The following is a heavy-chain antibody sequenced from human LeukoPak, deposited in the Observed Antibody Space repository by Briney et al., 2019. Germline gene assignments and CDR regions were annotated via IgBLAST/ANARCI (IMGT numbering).Heavy chain of an antibody. CDR3: ARGSPGSAWYWYVEY. D-gene: IGHD2-8*02. CDR2: ISYDGSNK. CDR1: GFTFSSYA. Sequence: GGSLRLSCAASGFTFSSYAMHWVRQAPGKGLEWVAVISYDGSNKYYVDSVEGRFVISRDDSKNTLYMHLNSLRSEDTAVYYCARGSPGSAWYWYVEYWGQGTLVSVSS. V-gene: IGHV3-30*09. J-gene: IGHJ4*02.